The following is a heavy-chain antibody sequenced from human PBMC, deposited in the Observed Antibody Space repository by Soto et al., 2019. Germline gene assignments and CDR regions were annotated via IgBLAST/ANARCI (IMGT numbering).Heavy chain of an antibody. D-gene: IGHD5-18*01. V-gene: IGHV4-39*01. CDR2: IDYTGNT. CDR1: GGSISSSSYY. CDR3: ARINKGYGTDS. J-gene: IGHJ4*02. Sequence: QLQLQESGPGLVKSSETLSLTCTVSGGSISSSSYYWGCIRQPPGKGLEWIASIDYTGNTFYNPSLTSRVTISVDTSKNQFSLKVTSVTAADTAVYYCARINKGYGTDSWGQGTLVTVSS.